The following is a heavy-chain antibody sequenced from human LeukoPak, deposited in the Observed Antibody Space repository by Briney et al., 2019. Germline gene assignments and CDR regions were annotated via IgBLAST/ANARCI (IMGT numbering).Heavy chain of an antibody. CDR2: ISTSGGST. D-gene: IGHD4-23*01. CDR3: AKRRTTVVTLDS. Sequence: PGGSLRLSCTASGFTFTDYAMSWVRQAPGKGQEWVSAISTSGGSTYYADAVKGRFTISRDNSKNAVYLQMNSLRAEDTAVYYCAKRRTTVVTLDSWGQGALVTVSS. J-gene: IGHJ4*02. CDR1: GFTFTDYA. V-gene: IGHV3-23*01.